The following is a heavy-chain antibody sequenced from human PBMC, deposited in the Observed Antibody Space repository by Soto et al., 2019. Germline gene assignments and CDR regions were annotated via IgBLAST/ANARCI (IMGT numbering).Heavy chain of an antibody. D-gene: IGHD4-4*01. Sequence: SETLSLTCTVSGGSSSSGDYYWGWIRQPPGKGLEWIGYIYYSGSTYYNPSLKSRVTISVDTSKNQFSLKLSSVTAADTAVYYCARDLSMTTVTSYYYYGMAVWGQRTTVIVS. CDR3: ARDLSMTTVTSYYYYGMAV. J-gene: IGHJ6*02. CDR2: IYYSGST. V-gene: IGHV4-30-4*01. CDR1: GGSSSSGDYY.